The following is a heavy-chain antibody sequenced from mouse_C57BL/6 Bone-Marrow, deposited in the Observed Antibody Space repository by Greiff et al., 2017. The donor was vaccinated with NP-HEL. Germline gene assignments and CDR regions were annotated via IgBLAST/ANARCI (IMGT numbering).Heavy chain of an antibody. V-gene: IGHV1-81*01. CDR2: IYPRSGNT. CDR1: GYTFTSYG. J-gene: IGHJ3*01. D-gene: IGHD1-2*01. Sequence: QVQLQQSGAELARPGASVKLSCKASGYTFTSYGISWVKQRTGQGLEWIGEIYPRSGNTYYNEKFKGKATLTADKSSRTAYMELRSLTSEDSAVYFCARESGWAWFAYWGQGTLVTVSA. CDR3: ARESGWAWFAY.